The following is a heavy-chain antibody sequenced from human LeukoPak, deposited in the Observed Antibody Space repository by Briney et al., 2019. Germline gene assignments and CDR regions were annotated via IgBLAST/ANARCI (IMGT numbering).Heavy chain of an antibody. J-gene: IGHJ4*02. D-gene: IGHD3-16*02. CDR1: GVTLGSYW. Sequence: PGGSLRLSCVVSGVTLGSYWMSWVRQAPGKGLEWVATIKPDGSDKNYVDSVTGRFTVSRDNPKTSLYLQMNSLRAEDTAVYFCATTFGEGIVQYWGQGILVTVSS. V-gene: IGHV3-7*01. CDR3: ATTFGEGIVQY. CDR2: IKPDGSDK.